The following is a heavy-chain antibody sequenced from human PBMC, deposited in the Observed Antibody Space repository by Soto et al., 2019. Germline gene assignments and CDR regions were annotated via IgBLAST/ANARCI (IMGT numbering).Heavy chain of an antibody. CDR1: GYTLTSHT. Sequence: QVHLVQSGAEVKEPGASAGVSCGASGYTLTSHTINWPRQAPGQGLEWMGWIIVSHGSPRYAPQFQGRITFGRDTSATTAYMELTSLTFEDTAVYYCAREPEDGVPGDYWGQGTPVVVSS. J-gene: IGHJ4*02. CDR2: IIVSHGSP. V-gene: IGHV1-3*01. D-gene: IGHD2-8*01. CDR3: AREPEDGVPGDY.